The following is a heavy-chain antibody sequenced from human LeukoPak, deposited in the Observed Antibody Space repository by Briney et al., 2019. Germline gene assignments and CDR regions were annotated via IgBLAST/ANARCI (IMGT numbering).Heavy chain of an antibody. CDR3: ARGYGGSYGHFDY. D-gene: IGHD3-16*01. CDR1: GGSISSYY. Sequence: SETLSLTCTVSGGSISSYYWSWIRQPPGNGLEWIRYIYYSGSTNYNPSLKSRVTISVDTSKNQFSLKLSSVTAADTAVYYCARGYGGSYGHFDYWGQGTLVTVSS. J-gene: IGHJ4*02. V-gene: IGHV4-59*01. CDR2: IYYSGST.